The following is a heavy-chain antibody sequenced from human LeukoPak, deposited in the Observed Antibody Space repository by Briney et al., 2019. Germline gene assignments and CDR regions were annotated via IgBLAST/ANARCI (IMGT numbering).Heavy chain of an antibody. Sequence: ASVKVSCKASGYTFNTYGITWVRQAPGQGLEWMGWISGYNGKTKYAQKLQDRVTMTTDTSTTTAYMELRSLTFDDPAVYYCARAGAVVDNWFDPWGQGTLVTVSS. D-gene: IGHD2-15*01. CDR1: GYTFNTYG. CDR3: ARAGAVVDNWFDP. V-gene: IGHV1-18*01. J-gene: IGHJ5*02. CDR2: ISGYNGKT.